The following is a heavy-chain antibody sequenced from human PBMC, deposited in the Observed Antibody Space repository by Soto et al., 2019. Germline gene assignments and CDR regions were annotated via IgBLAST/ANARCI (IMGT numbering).Heavy chain of an antibody. Sequence: QVPLVQSGAEVKKPGASVKVSCKASGYTFTSYDINWVRQATGQGLEWMGWMNPNSGNTGYAQKFQGRVTMTRNTSISTAYMELSSLRSEDTAVYYCARGNILGYCSGGSCYRAFDIWGQGTMVTVSS. CDR2: MNPNSGNT. J-gene: IGHJ3*02. CDR1: GYTFTSYD. CDR3: ARGNILGYCSGGSCYRAFDI. V-gene: IGHV1-8*01. D-gene: IGHD2-15*01.